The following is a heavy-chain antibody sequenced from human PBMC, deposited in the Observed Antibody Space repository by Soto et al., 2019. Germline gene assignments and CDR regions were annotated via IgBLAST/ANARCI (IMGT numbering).Heavy chain of an antibody. J-gene: IGHJ6*02. CDR1: GGSIRSYY. D-gene: IGHD1-26*01. V-gene: IGHV4-4*07. Sequence: SESLSLTCTVSGGSIRSYYWSWIRQPAGKALEWVGRIYTSGTTNYNPSLKSRVTILLDTSKNQFSLKLSSVTAADTAVYYCAREGASGFGMDVWGQGTTVTVSS. CDR2: IYTSGTT. CDR3: AREGASGFGMDV.